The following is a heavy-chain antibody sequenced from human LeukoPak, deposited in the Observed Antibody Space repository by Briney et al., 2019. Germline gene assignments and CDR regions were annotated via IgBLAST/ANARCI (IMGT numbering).Heavy chain of an antibody. D-gene: IGHD3-22*01. CDR2: SYYSGST. CDR3: ARVNGGLYDSSGYYDY. CDR1: GGSISSSSYC. V-gene: IGHV4-39*07. Sequence: TSETLSLTCTVSGGSISSSSYCWGSISQPPGKGLEWIERSYYSGSTYYNPYIKSRVTISVDTSKNQFSLKLSSVTAADTAVYYCARVNGGLYDSSGYYDYWGQGSLVTVAS. J-gene: IGHJ4*02.